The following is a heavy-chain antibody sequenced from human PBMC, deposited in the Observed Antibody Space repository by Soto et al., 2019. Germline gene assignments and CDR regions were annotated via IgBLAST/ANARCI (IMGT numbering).Heavy chain of an antibody. J-gene: IGHJ6*02. CDR3: TSPSSGWYGAYYYYGMDV. Sequence: GGSLRLSCAASGFTFSGYSMSWVRQASGKGLEWVGRIRSKANSYATEYAESVKGRFTTSRDDSKNTAYLQMNSLKTEDTAVYYCTSPSSGWYGAYYYYGMDVWGQGTTVTVSS. CDR1: GFTFSGYS. CDR2: IRSKANSYAT. D-gene: IGHD6-19*01. V-gene: IGHV3-73*01.